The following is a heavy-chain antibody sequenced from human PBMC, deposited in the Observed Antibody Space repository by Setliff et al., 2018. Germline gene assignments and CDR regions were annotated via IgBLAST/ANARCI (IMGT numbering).Heavy chain of an antibody. J-gene: IGHJ4*02. CDR1: GYTFTSYG. Sequence: ASVKVSCKASGYTFTSYGISWVRQAPGQGLEWMGWISAYNGNTNYAQKLQGRVTMTTDTSTSTAYMELRSLRSDDTAVYYCSRKLGSSGWYTFDYWGQGTLVTVSS. D-gene: IGHD6-19*01. CDR2: ISAYNGNT. CDR3: SRKLGSSGWYTFDY. V-gene: IGHV1-18*01.